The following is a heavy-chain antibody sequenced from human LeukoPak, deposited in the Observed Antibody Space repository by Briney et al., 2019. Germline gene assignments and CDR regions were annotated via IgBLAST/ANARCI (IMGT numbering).Heavy chain of an antibody. CDR1: GYSFTSYW. CDR3: ARLEQQLVQGEGYYYGMDV. V-gene: IGHV5-51*01. Sequence: GESLKISCKGSGYSFTSYWIGWVRQMPGKGLEWMGIIYPGDSDTRYSPSFQGQVTISADKSISTAYLQWSSLKASDTAMYYCARLEQQLVQGEGYYYGMDVWGQGTTVTVSS. D-gene: IGHD6-13*01. CDR2: IYPGDSDT. J-gene: IGHJ6*02.